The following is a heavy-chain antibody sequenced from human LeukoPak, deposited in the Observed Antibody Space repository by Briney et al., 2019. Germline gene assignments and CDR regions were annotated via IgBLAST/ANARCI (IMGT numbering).Heavy chain of an antibody. CDR2: INPRGGST. J-gene: IGHJ6*03. V-gene: IGHV1-46*01. Sequence: ASVKVSCKASGYTFTSHFMHWVRQAPGQGLEWMGIINPRGGSTSYTQKFQGRVTMTRDTSTSTVYMELSSLRSEDTAVYYCARVGSSWYSNYYYYMDVWGKGTTVTVSS. CDR3: ARVGSSWYSNYYYYMDV. D-gene: IGHD6-13*01. CDR1: GYTFTSHF.